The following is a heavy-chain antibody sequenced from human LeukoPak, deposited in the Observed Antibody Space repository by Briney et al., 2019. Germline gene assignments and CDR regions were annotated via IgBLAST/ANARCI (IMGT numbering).Heavy chain of an antibody. V-gene: IGHV3-23*01. CDR2: VDGGGGGT. CDR3: ARRYFDY. J-gene: IGHJ4*02. Sequence: GGSLRLSCAASGFTLSSYAMTWVRQAPGRGLEWVSSVDGGGGGTYYADSVKGRFTISRDNAKNSLYLQMNSLRAEDTAVYYCARRYFDYWGQGTLVTVSS. CDR1: GFTLSSYA.